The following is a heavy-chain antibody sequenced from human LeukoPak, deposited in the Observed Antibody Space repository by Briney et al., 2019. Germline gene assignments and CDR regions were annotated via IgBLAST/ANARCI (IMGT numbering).Heavy chain of an antibody. D-gene: IGHD3-10*01. V-gene: IGHV3-7*01. Sequence: GGSLRLSXAASGFTFSSYWMSWVRQAPGKGLEWVANIKQDGSEKYYVDSVKGRFTISGDNAKNSLYLQMNSLRAEDTAVYYCARERYYGSGKIDYWGQGTLVTVSS. CDR1: GFTFSSYW. J-gene: IGHJ4*02. CDR3: ARERYYGSGKIDY. CDR2: IKQDGSEK.